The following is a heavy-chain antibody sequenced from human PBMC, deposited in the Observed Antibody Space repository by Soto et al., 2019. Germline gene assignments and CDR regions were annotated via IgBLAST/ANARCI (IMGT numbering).Heavy chain of an antibody. V-gene: IGHV1-3*05. CDR1: GYTFTSYA. CDR3: ARGIAPYYFDY. Sequence: QVQLVQSGAEEKKPGASVKVSCKASGYTFTSYAMHWVRQAPGQRLEWMGWINAGNGNTKYSQNFQGRVTITRDTSASSAYRELSSLRSEDTAVYYCARGIAPYYFDYWGQGTLVTVSS. D-gene: IGHD6-13*01. CDR2: INAGNGNT. J-gene: IGHJ4*02.